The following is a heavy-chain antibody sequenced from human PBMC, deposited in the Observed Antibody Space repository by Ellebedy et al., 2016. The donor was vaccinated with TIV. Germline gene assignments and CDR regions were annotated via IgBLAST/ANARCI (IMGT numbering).Heavy chain of an antibody. CDR2: ISGSGGST. CDR3: AKVRSYCGSTTCLTPHGLDV. CDR1: GFTFSNYA. Sequence: PGGSLRLSCAASGFTFSNYAMSWVRQAPGKGLEWVSGISGSGGSTYYAESAKGRFTISRDNSKNTLYLQMNSLRAEDTAVYYCAKVRSYCGSTTCLTPHGLDVWGQGTTVTVSS. D-gene: IGHD2-2*01. J-gene: IGHJ6*02. V-gene: IGHV3-23*01.